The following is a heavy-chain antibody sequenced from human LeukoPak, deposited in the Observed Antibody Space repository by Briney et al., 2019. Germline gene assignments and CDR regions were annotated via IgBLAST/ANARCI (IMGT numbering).Heavy chain of an antibody. D-gene: IGHD3-22*01. V-gene: IGHV5-10-1*01. CDR2: IDPSDSYT. CDR3: ARHYRYYYDSGDYYYGASGAFDI. J-gene: IGHJ3*02. CDR1: GYSFTNYW. Sequence: GESLRIYCKGSGYSFTNYWISWVRQMPGKGLEWMGRIDPSDSYTNYSPSFQGHVTISADKSISTAYLQWSSLKASDTAMYYCARHYRYYYDSGDYYYGASGAFDIWGQGTMVTVSS.